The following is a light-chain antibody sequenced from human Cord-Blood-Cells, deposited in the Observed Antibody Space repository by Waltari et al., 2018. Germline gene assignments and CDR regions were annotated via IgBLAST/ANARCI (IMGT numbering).Light chain of an antibody. CDR2: AAS. CDR3: PQSYSTPPT. CDR1: QSISSY. Sequence: DIQMTQSPSSLSASVGDSVTITCRASQSISSYLNWYQQKPGNAPKLLIYAASSLQSGVPSKFSGSRSGTHSTLTISSLQPEAFATYYCPQSYSTPPTFGGGTKVKIK. J-gene: IGKJ4*02. V-gene: IGKV1-39*01.